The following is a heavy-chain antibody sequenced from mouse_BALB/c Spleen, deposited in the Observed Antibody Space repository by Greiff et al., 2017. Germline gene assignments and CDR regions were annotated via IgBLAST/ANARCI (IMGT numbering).Heavy chain of an antibody. D-gene: IGHD2-1*01. CDR1: GYSITSDYA. CDR3: ARNYYGNYDYAMDY. J-gene: IGHJ4*01. V-gene: IGHV3-2*02. CDR2: ISYSGST. Sequence: DVQLQESGPGLVKPSQSLSLTCTVTGYSITSDYAWNWIRQFPGNKLEWMGYISYSGSTSYNPSLKSRISITRDTSKNQFFLQLNSVTTEDTATYYCARNYYGNYDYAMDYWGQGTSVTVSS.